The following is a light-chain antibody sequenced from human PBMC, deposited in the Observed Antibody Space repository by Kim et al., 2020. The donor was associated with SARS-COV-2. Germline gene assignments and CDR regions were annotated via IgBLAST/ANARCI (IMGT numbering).Light chain of an antibody. J-gene: IGKJ4*01. V-gene: IGKV3-11*01. CDR2: DAS. Sequence: LSPGESATLSCRASQHISSHLGWYQQKPGQAPRLLIYDASDRATGIPARFSGSGSGTDFTLTITTLEPEDFAMYYCQQRSSWPLTFGGGTKVDIK. CDR1: QHISSH. CDR3: QQRSSWPLT.